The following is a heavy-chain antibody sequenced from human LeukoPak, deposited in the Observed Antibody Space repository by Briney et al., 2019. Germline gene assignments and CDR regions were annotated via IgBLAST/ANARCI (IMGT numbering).Heavy chain of an antibody. Sequence: GGSLRLSCAASGFTFSSYAMSWVRQAPGKGLEWVSAISGGGGSTYYADSVKGRFTISRDNSKNTLYLQMNSLRAEDTAVYYCAKMPVSTRSKYYFDYWGQGTLVTVSS. CDR1: GFTFSSYA. D-gene: IGHD5/OR15-5a*01. J-gene: IGHJ4*02. CDR2: ISGGGGST. V-gene: IGHV3-23*01. CDR3: AKMPVSTRSKYYFDY.